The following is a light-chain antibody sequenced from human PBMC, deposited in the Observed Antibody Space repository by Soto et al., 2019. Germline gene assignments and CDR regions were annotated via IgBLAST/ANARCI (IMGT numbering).Light chain of an antibody. CDR2: GAS. V-gene: IGKV3-15*01. J-gene: IGKJ4*01. CDR3: QQYGRSPRT. Sequence: TQSPFTLSLSPGARATLSCRARQGFRGLLAWYQQKPGQAPRLLIHGASSRATGIPASFSGSGSGTEFTLTISSLQSEDFAVYYCQQYGRSPRTFGEGTKVDI. CDR1: QGFRGL.